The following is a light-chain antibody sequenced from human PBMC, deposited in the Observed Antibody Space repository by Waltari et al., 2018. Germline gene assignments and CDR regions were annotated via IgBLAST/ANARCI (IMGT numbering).Light chain of an antibody. V-gene: IGLV1-40*01. CDR1: GSNIGAGYD. J-gene: IGLJ2*01. Sequence: QSVLTQPPSVSGAPGQRVTISCTGSGSNIGAGYDTHWYQQLPGKAPRLLIYGFNTRPLGVPCRFFGSQSGTSASLAITGLQAEDEGDYYCQSYDTSLSVVFGGGTKLTVL. CDR2: GFN. CDR3: QSYDTSLSVV.